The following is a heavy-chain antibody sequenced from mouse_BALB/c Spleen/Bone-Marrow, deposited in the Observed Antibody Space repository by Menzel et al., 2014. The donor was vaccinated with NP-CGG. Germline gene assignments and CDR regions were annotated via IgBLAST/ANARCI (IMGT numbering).Heavy chain of an antibody. J-gene: IGHJ3*01. CDR3: ARPHYYGSSWFAY. Sequence: EVLLQESGGGLVKPGGSLKLSCAASGFTFSSYAMSWVRQTPEKRLEWVATISSGGSYTYYPDSVKGRFTISGDNAKNTLYLQMSSLRSEDTAMYYCARPHYYGSSWFAYWGQGTLVTVSA. V-gene: IGHV5-9-3*01. CDR2: ISSGGSYT. D-gene: IGHD1-1*01. CDR1: GFTFSSYA.